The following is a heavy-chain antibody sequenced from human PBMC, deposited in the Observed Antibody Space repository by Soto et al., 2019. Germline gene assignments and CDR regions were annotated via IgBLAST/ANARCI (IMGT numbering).Heavy chain of an antibody. V-gene: IGHV1-3*01. CDR2: INAGNGNA. J-gene: IGHJ4*02. D-gene: IGHD2-2*01. Sequence: ASVKVSCKASGCTFTSYAISWVRQAPGQRLEWMGWINAGNGNAKYSQKFQGRATITRDTSASTAYMELSSLRSEDTAVYYCAREDAKDIVVVPAVALDYWGQGTLVTVSS. CDR1: GCTFTSYA. CDR3: AREDAKDIVVVPAVALDY.